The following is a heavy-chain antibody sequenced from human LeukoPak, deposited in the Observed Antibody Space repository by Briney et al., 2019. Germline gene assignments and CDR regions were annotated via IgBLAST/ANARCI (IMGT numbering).Heavy chain of an antibody. CDR1: GGSFSGYY. V-gene: IGHV4-34*01. CDR3: ARVANPFLIVVVPAAAGYFDY. J-gene: IGHJ4*02. CDR2: INHSGST. Sequence: PSETLSLTCAVYGGSFSGYYWSWVRQPPGKGLEWIGEINHSGSTNYNPSLKSRVTIPVDTSKNQFSLKLSSVTAADTAVYYCARVANPFLIVVVPAAAGYFDYWGQGTLVTVSS. D-gene: IGHD2-2*01.